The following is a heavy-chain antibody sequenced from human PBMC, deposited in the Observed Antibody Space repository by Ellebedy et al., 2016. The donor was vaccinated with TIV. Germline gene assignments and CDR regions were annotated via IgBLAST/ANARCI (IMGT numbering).Heavy chain of an antibody. J-gene: IGHJ5*02. CDR2: IKPDGSEK. D-gene: IGHD6-6*01. Sequence: PGGSLRLSCTASGFMFGGNWMSWVRQAPGKGLEWVSNIKPDGSEKYYVDSVKGRFTISRDNAKNSMYLQMNSLRAEDTAVYYCSKRSSSSGSWGQGTLVIVSS. CDR3: SKRSSSSGS. CDR1: GFMFGGNW. V-gene: IGHV3-7*03.